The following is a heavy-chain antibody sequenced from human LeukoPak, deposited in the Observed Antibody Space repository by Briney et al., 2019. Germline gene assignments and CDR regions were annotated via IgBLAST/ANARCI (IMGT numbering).Heavy chain of an antibody. CDR1: GGSFSGYY. Sequence: SETLSLTCAVYGGSFSGYYWSWIRQPPGKGLEWIGEINHSGSTNYNPSLKSRVTISVDTSKNQFSLKPSSVTAADTAVYYCARGWSLYRLWSGQNWFDPWGQGTLVTVSS. J-gene: IGHJ5*02. CDR2: INHSGST. D-gene: IGHD3-3*01. V-gene: IGHV4-34*01. CDR3: ARGWSLYRLWSGQNWFDP.